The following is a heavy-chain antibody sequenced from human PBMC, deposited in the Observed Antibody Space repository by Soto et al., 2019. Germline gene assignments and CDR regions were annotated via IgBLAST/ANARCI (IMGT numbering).Heavy chain of an antibody. CDR3: ARDYDSSGYPRYYFDY. Sequence: QVQLVESGGGVVQPGRSLRLSCAASGFTFSSYGMHWVRQAPGKGLEWVAVIWYDGSNTYYADSVKGRFTISRDNSKNTLYLQMNSLRAEDTAVYYCARDYDSSGYPRYYFDYWGQGTLVTVSS. V-gene: IGHV3-33*01. CDR1: GFTFSSYG. D-gene: IGHD3-22*01. CDR2: IWYDGSNT. J-gene: IGHJ4*02.